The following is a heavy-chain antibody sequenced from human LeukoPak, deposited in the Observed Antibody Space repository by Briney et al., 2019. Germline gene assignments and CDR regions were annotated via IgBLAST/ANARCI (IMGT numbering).Heavy chain of an antibody. D-gene: IGHD6-6*01. Sequence: GRSLRLSCAASGFTFDDYAMHWVRQAPGKGLEWVSGISWNSGSIGYADSVKGRFTISRDNAKNTLYLQMNSLRAEDTAVYYCARDLEEYSSPDFDYWGQGTLVTVSS. V-gene: IGHV3-9*01. CDR1: GFTFDDYA. J-gene: IGHJ4*02. CDR2: ISWNSGSI. CDR3: ARDLEEYSSPDFDY.